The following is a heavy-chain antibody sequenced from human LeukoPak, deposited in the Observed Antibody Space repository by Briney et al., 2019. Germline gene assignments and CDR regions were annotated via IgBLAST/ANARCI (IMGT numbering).Heavy chain of an antibody. D-gene: IGHD3-10*01. Sequence: AGESLKISCKISGYSFTNYWIGWVRQLPGKGLEWMGIIYPGDSDTGYSPSFQGQVTISADKSISTAYLQWNSLKASDTAMYYCGRHRDYYGSGSPFDYWGQGTLVTVSS. V-gene: IGHV5-51*01. CDR3: GRHRDYYGSGSPFDY. CDR2: IYPGDSDT. CDR1: GYSFTNYW. J-gene: IGHJ4*02.